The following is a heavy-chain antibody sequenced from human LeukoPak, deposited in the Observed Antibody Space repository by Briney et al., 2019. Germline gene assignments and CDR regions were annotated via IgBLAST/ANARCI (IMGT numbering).Heavy chain of an antibody. J-gene: IGHJ4*02. CDR1: GYSFSNAW. D-gene: IGHD3-9*01. CDR2: IKSKTDVGTT. V-gene: IGHV3-15*01. Sequence: GGSLRLSCAASGYSFSNAWVSSVRQALQEGLWRVGRIKSKTDVGTTDYAAPVKGRFTISRDHSKNTLYLQMNSLKTEDTAVYYCTTKVLRYFDWLPPDDYWGQGTLVTVSS. CDR3: TTKVLRYFDWLPPDDY.